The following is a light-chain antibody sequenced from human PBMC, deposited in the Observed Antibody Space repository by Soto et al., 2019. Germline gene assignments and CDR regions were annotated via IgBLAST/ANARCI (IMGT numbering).Light chain of an antibody. CDR2: AAS. CDR3: LQDYSYPRT. Sequence: AIQMTQSPSSLSASVGDGVTITCRASQGIKNDLSWYQQKPGKAPKILVYAASTLQSGVPSRFSGSGSGTDFTLAISSLQPEDFATYYCLQDYSYPRTFGQGTRVEIK. J-gene: IGKJ1*01. V-gene: IGKV1-6*01. CDR1: QGIKND.